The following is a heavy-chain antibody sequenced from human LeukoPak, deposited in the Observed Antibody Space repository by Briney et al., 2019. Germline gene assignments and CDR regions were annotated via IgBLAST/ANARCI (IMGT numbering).Heavy chain of an antibody. J-gene: IGHJ4*02. CDR1: GYTFTGYY. Sequence: ASVKVSCKAPGYTFTGYYMHWVRQAPGQGLEWMGWINPNSGGTNYAQKFQGRVTMTRGTSISTAYMELSRLRSDDTAVYYCARVARYYDSSGYYSSTLMGYWGQGTLVTVSS. CDR3: ARVARYYDSSGYYSSTLMGY. CDR2: INPNSGGT. D-gene: IGHD3-22*01. V-gene: IGHV1-2*02.